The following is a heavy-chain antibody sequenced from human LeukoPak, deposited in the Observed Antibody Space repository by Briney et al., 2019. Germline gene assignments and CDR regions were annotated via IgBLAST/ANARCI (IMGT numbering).Heavy chain of an antibody. Sequence: GGSLRLSCSASGFTFSSYAMHWVRQAPGKGLEYVSAISSNGGSTYYADSVKGRFTISRDNSKNTLYLQMSSLRAEDTAVYYCAKDLLIHCSGGSCYYFDYWGQGTLVTVSS. V-gene: IGHV3-64D*06. D-gene: IGHD2-15*01. CDR3: AKDLLIHCSGGSCYYFDY. CDR2: ISSNGGST. CDR1: GFTFSSYA. J-gene: IGHJ4*02.